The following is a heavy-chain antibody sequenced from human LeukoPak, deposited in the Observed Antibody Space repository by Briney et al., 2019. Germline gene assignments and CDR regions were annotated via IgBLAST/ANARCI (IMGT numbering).Heavy chain of an antibody. V-gene: IGHV3-23*01. J-gene: IGHJ4*02. Sequence: PGGSLRLSCAASGFTFSSYAMSWVRQAPGKGLEWVSAISGSGGSTYYADSVKGRFTISRDNSKNTLYLQVNSLRADDTAVYYCAKDHYSSSSHKPLYWGQGTLVTVSS. CDR3: AKDHYSSSSHKPLY. CDR2: ISGSGGST. D-gene: IGHD6-6*01. CDR1: GFTFSSYA.